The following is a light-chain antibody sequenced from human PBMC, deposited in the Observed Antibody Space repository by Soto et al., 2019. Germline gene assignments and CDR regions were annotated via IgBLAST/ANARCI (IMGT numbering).Light chain of an antibody. CDR2: WAS. V-gene: IGKV4-1*01. J-gene: IGKJ3*01. Sequence: DIVMTQSPDSLAVSLGERATINCKSSQSVLYSPNNKNYLAWYQQKPGQPPKLLIYWASTRESGVPDRFSGSGSGTDFTLTISSLQAEDVAVYYCQQYSSTVTFGPGTKVDIK. CDR3: QQYSSTVT. CDR1: QSVLYSPNNKNY.